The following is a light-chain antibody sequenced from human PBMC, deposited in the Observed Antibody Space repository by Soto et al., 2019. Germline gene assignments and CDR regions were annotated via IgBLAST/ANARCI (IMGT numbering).Light chain of an antibody. Sequence: QYVLTQPASVSGSPGQSITISCTGTSSDVGGYNYVSWYQQHPGKAHKLMIYDVSNRPSGVSNRFSGSKSGNTASLTISGLQAEDEADYYCSSYTSSSTLVFGTGTRSPS. CDR3: SSYTSSSTLV. J-gene: IGLJ1*01. CDR2: DVS. V-gene: IGLV2-14*01. CDR1: SSDVGGYNY.